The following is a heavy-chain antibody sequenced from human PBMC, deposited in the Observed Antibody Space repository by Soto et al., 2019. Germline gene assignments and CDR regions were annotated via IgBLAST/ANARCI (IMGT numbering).Heavy chain of an antibody. CDR3: AKVPLRPYCFDY. J-gene: IGHJ4*02. CDR2: ISAAGST. CDR1: GFTFTNYA. V-gene: IGHV3-23*01. Sequence: EVQLLDSGGNLVQTGGSLRLSCAASGFTFTNYAMHWVRQAPGKGLEWVSTISAAGSTNYADSVKGRFTISRHNSKNALYLQMNRLSAEDTAVYDCAKVPLRPYCFDYWGLGTLVTVSS. D-gene: IGHD2-21*01.